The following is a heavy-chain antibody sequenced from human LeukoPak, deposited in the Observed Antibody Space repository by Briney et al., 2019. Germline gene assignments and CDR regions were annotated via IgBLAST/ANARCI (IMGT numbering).Heavy chain of an antibody. V-gene: IGHV3-7*01. Sequence: PGGSLRLSCSASGFTVSISYMSWVRQAPGKGLEWVANIKEDGSEKYYVDSVKGRFTISRDNAKNSLYLQMNSLRADDTAVYYCARDTRPVEMATIDYWGQGTLVTVSS. CDR3: ARDTRPVEMATIDY. CDR2: IKEDGSEK. D-gene: IGHD5-24*01. J-gene: IGHJ4*02. CDR1: GFTVSISY.